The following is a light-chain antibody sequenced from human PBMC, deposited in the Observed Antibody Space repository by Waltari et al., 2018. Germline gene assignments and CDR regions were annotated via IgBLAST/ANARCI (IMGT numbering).Light chain of an antibody. CDR1: RDISSW. V-gene: IGKV1-12*01. J-gene: IGKJ4*01. Sequence: DIQMTQYPSSVSASVGDRVTTTCRASRDISSWLAWYQQKPGTAPKLLIYAVSSLQSGVPSRFSGSGSGTYFTLTISSLQPEDFAIYYCQQGHGLPLTFGGGTKVEIK. CDR3: QQGHGLPLT. CDR2: AVS.